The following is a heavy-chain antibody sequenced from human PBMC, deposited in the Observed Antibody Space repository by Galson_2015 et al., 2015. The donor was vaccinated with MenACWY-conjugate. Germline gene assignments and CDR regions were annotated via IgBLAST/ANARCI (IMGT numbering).Heavy chain of an antibody. CDR2: IKQDGSEK. Sequence: SLRLSCAASGFTFSSYWMSWVRQAPGKGLEWVANIKQDGSEKYYVDSVKGRFTISRDNAKHSLYLQMNSLRAEDTAVYYCARNYGSGRAACDYWGQGTLVTVSS. J-gene: IGHJ4*02. V-gene: IGHV3-7*01. CDR3: ARNYGSGRAACDY. D-gene: IGHD3-10*01. CDR1: GFTFSSYW.